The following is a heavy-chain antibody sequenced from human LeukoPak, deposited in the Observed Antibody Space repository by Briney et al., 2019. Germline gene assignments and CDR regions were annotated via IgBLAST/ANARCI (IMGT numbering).Heavy chain of an antibody. Sequence: SETLSLTCTVSGDSISSGSYYWSWIRQPAGEGLEWIVRIYSSGRTHYSPSLKSRVTISVDTSKNQFSLRLRSVTAADTAVYYCARVTGYMIEDYFDYWGQGTLVTVSS. CDR1: GDSISSGSYY. J-gene: IGHJ4*02. CDR2: IYSSGRT. D-gene: IGHD3-22*01. V-gene: IGHV4-61*02. CDR3: ARVTGYMIEDYFDY.